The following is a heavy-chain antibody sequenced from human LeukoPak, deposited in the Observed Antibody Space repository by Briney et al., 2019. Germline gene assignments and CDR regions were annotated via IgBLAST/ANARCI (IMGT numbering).Heavy chain of an antibody. J-gene: IGHJ4*02. CDR3: ATVGDTGSSSWYYYFDY. CDR1: GYTLTELS. D-gene: IGHD6-13*01. V-gene: IGHV1-24*01. CDR2: FDPEDGET. Sequence: ASVKVSCKVSGYTLTELSMHWVRQAPGKGLEWMGGFDPEDGETIYAQKFQGRVTMTEDTSTDTAYMELSGLRSEDTAVYYCATVGDTGSSSWYYYFDYWGQGTLVTVSS.